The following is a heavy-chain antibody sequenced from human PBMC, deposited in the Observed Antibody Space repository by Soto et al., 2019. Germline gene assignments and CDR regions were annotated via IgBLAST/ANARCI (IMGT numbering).Heavy chain of an antibody. Sequence: SETLSLTCTVSGGSIISYYWSWIRQPPWKGLEWIGYIYYSGSTNYNPSLKSRVTISVDTSKNQFSLKLSSVTAADTAVYYCARDLGYCSSTSCYHWFDPWGQGTLVTVSS. J-gene: IGHJ5*02. D-gene: IGHD2-2*01. V-gene: IGHV4-59*01. CDR3: ARDLGYCSSTSCYHWFDP. CDR2: IYYSGST. CDR1: GGSIISYY.